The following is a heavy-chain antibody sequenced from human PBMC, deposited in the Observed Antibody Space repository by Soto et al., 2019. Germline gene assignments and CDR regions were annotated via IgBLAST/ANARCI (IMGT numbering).Heavy chain of an antibody. CDR3: ARRTKSKQGFPFDY. J-gene: IGHJ4*02. V-gene: IGHV4-4*02. CDR1: GGSISSSNW. D-gene: IGHD4-4*01. Sequence: SETLSLTCAVSGGSISSSNWWSWVRQPPGKGLEWIGEIYHSGSTNYNPSLKSRVTISVDTSKNQFSLKLSSVTAADTAVYYCARRTKSKQGFPFDYWGQGTLVTVSS. CDR2: IYHSGST.